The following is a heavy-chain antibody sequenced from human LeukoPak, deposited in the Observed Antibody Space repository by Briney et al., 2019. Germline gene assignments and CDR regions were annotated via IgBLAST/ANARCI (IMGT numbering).Heavy chain of an antibody. CDR1: GFTFSSYA. CDR2: ISGSGGST. J-gene: IGHJ6*02. CDR3: AKDLSLVGYYYYGMDV. Sequence: PGGSLRLSCAASGFTFSSYAMSWVRQAPGKGLEWVSAISGSGGSTYYADSVKGRFTIPRDNSKNTLYLQMNSLRAEDTAVYYCAKDLSLVGYYYYGMDVWGQGTTVTVSS. V-gene: IGHV3-23*01. D-gene: IGHD2-8*02.